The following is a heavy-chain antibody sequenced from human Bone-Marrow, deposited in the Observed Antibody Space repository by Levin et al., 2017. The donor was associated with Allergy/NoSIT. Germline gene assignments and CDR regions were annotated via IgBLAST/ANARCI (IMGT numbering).Heavy chain of an antibody. CDR2: IKSKTDGGTT. CDR1: GFTFSNAW. Sequence: KAGGSLRLSCAASGFTFSNAWMNWVRQAPGKGLEWVRRIKSKTDGGTTDYAAPVKGRFTISRDDSKNTLYLQMNSLKTEDTAVYYCTTPTYYYDSSGYRDYWGQGTLVTVSS. V-gene: IGHV3-15*07. CDR3: TTPTYYYDSSGYRDY. J-gene: IGHJ4*02. D-gene: IGHD3-22*01.